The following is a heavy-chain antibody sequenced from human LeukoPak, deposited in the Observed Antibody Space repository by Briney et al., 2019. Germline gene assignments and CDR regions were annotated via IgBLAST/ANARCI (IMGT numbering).Heavy chain of an antibody. D-gene: IGHD2-15*01. V-gene: IGHV4-38-2*02. CDR3: ARESGYCSGGSCYDYFDY. CDR1: GYSISSGYY. J-gene: IGHJ4*02. CDR2: IHHSGST. Sequence: SETLSLTCTVSGYSISSGYYWGWIRQPPGKGLEWIGSIHHSGSTYYNPSLKSRVTISVDTSKNQFSLKLSSVTAADTAVYYCARESGYCSGGSCYDYFDYWGQGTLVTVSS.